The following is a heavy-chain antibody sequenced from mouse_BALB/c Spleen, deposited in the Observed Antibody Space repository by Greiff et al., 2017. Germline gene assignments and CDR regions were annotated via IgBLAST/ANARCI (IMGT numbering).Heavy chain of an antibody. D-gene: IGHD2-1*01. Sequence: VHVKQSGAELVRPGALVKLSCKASGFNIKDYYMHWVKQRPEQGLEWIGWIDPENGNTIYDPKFQGKASITADTSSNTAYLQLSSLTSEDTAVYYCARSPIYYGNYVYAMDYWGQGTSVTVSA. CDR2: IDPENGNT. CDR1: GFNIKDYY. V-gene: IGHV14-1*02. CDR3: ARSPIYYGNYVYAMDY. J-gene: IGHJ4*01.